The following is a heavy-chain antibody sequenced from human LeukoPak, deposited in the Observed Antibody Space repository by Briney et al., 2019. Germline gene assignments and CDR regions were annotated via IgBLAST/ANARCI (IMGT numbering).Heavy chain of an antibody. CDR3: ARDRRMTTVTPGYYGMDV. D-gene: IGHD4-17*01. CDR2: ISSRGSPI. CDR1: GFTFSSYE. V-gene: IGHV3-48*03. Sequence: PGGSLRLSCAASGFTFSSYEMNWVRQAPGKGLEWISYISSRGSPIYYADFVEGRFTISRDNAKSSLYLQMNSLRVEDTAVYYCARDRRMTTVTPGYYGMDVWGQGTAVTVSS. J-gene: IGHJ6*02.